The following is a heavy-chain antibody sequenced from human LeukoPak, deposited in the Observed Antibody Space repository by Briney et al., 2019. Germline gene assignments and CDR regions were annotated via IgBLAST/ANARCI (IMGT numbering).Heavy chain of an antibody. CDR3: AREAVGRRSGNYYYMDV. CDR2: ISAYNGNT. V-gene: IGHV1-18*01. J-gene: IGHJ6*03. D-gene: IGHD6-19*01. CDR1: GYTFTSYG. Sequence: ASVKVSCKASGYTFTSYGISWVRQAPGQGLEWMGWISAYNGNTNYAQKLQGRVTMTTDTSTSTAYMELRSLRSDDTAVYYCAREAVGRRSGNYYYMDVWGKGTTVTVSS.